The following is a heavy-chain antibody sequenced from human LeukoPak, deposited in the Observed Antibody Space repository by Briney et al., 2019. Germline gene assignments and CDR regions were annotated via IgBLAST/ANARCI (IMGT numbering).Heavy chain of an antibody. D-gene: IGHD3-16*01. CDR2: MNPNSGGT. V-gene: IGHV1-2*02. CDR3: ARSPFYDYVWGSYPPSDY. CDR1: GYTFTSYD. J-gene: IGHJ4*02. Sequence: ASVKVSCKASGYTFTSYDINWVRQAPGQGLEWMGWMNPNSGGTNYAQKFQGRVTMTRDTSISTAYMELSRLRSDDTAVYYCARSPFYDYVWGSYPPSDYWGQGTLVTVSS.